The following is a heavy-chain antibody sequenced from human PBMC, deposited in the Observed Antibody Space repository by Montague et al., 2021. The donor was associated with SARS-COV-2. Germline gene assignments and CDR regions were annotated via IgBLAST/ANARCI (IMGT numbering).Heavy chain of an antibody. D-gene: IGHD2-21*01. CDR2: IYYSGST. CDR3: ARHGPFVVVIAIHDTFDI. Sequence: SETLSLTCTVSGGSISTYYWSWIRQPPGKGQEWIGYIYYSGSTNYNSSLKSRVTISVDTSKNQFSLKLSSVTAADTAVYYCARHGPFVVVIAIHDTFDIWGQGTMDTVSS. J-gene: IGHJ3*02. V-gene: IGHV4-59*08. CDR1: GGSISTYY.